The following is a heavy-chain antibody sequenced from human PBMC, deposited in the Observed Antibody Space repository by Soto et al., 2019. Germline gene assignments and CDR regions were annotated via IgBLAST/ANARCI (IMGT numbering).Heavy chain of an antibody. CDR3: ARPESGPFAP. J-gene: IGHJ5*02. D-gene: IGHD1-1*01. CDR1: GGSISSGGYS. CDR2: IYHSGST. Sequence: QLQLQESGSGLVNPSQTLSLTCAVSGGSISSGGYSWSWIRQPPGKGLEWIGYIYHSGSTYYNPPPRSRVPISVNRSKNQFSLKLGSVTAAATAVYSCARPESGPFAPWGQGTLVPVSS. V-gene: IGHV4-30-2*01.